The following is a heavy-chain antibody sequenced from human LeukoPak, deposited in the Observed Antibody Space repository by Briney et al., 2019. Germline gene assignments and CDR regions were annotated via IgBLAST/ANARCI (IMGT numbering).Heavy chain of an antibody. CDR1: GFTFSGYT. Sequence: GGSLRLSCEVSGFTFSGYTMNWVRQAPGKGLEWVAVISYDGSNKYYADSVKGRFTISRDNSKNTLYLQMNSLRAEDTAVYYCAKDKGIAAAGYFDYWGQGTLVTVSS. V-gene: IGHV3-30*18. CDR3: AKDKGIAAAGYFDY. J-gene: IGHJ4*02. D-gene: IGHD6-13*01. CDR2: ISYDGSNK.